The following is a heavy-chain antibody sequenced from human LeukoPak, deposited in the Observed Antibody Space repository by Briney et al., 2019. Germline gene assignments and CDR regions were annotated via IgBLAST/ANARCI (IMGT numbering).Heavy chain of an antibody. CDR3: ARDDSSCYDGGSDY. V-gene: IGHV3-7*03. Sequence: GGSLRLSCAASGFTFSSYWMSWVRQAPGKGLEWLTNIKQDGSEKYYVDSLKGRFTISRDNAKNSLYLKMNSLSAEDTAVYYCARDDSSCYDGGSDYWGQGTLVTVSS. J-gene: IGHJ4*02. D-gene: IGHD3-22*01. CDR1: GFTFSSYW. CDR2: IKQDGSEK.